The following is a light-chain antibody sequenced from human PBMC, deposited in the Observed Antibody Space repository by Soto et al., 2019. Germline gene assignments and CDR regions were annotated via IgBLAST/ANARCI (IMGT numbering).Light chain of an antibody. CDR1: SSDIGGYDL. CDR2: EVN. Sequence: QSALTQPASVSGSPGQSITISCTGASSDIGGYDLVSWYQQNPGKTPRLIIYEVNKRPWGVSNRFSGSKSGNTASLTISGLQAEDEADYYCCSYTSSNTLVFGGGTKVTVL. V-gene: IGLV2-23*02. CDR3: CSYTSSNTLV. J-gene: IGLJ2*01.